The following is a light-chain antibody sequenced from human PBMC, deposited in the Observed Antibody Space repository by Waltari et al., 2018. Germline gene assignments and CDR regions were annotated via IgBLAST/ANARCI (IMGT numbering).Light chain of an antibody. Sequence: QSALTQPRSVSGSPGQSVTISCTGTSSDVGSYNYVYWYQQHPGKAPKVLIHDVTKRPSGVPDRFSGSKSGNTASLTISGLQAEDEADYYCCSYAGTYTWVFGGGTKLTVL. CDR2: DVT. CDR1: SSDVGSYNY. V-gene: IGLV2-11*01. J-gene: IGLJ3*02. CDR3: CSYAGTYTWV.